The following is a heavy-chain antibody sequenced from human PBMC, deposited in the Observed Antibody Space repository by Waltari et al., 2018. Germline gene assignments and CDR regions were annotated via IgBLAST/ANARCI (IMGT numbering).Heavy chain of an antibody. Sequence: HVQLLESGPGRVKPSEHLSLNCTVSGCSISSGYYWGWIRQPTGKGLEWNGSIYHSGSTYYSPSLKSRVTISVDTSKNQFSLKLSSVTAADTAVYYCAIALAGGDRPSWFDPWGQGTLVTVSS. J-gene: IGHJ5*02. CDR3: AIALAGGDRPSWFDP. CDR1: GCSISSGYY. D-gene: IGHD2-21*01. CDR2: IYHSGST. V-gene: IGHV4-38-2*02.